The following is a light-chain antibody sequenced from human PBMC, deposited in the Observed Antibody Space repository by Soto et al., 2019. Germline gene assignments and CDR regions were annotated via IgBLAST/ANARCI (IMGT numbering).Light chain of an antibody. V-gene: IGLV2-11*01. CDR2: DVS. J-gene: IGLJ2*01. CDR1: SSDVGGYNY. Sequence: QSALTQTRSVSGSPGQSVTISCTGTSSDVGGYNYVSWYQQHPGKAPKLMIYDVSKRPSGVPDRFSGSKSGNTASLTISGLQAEDEADYYCCSYAGSYTVVGGGTKVTVL. CDR3: CSYAGSYTV.